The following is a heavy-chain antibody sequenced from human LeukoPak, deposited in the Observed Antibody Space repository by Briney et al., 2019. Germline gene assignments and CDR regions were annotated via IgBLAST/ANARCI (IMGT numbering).Heavy chain of an antibody. CDR1: GGSISSGDYY. CDR3: ARHPNWNYGYYYYGMDV. D-gene: IGHD1-7*01. CDR2: IYYSGST. J-gene: IGHJ6*02. V-gene: IGHV4-30-4*01. Sequence: SETLSLTCTVSGGSISSGDYYWSWIRQPPGQGLEWIGYIYYSGSTYYNPSLKSRVTISVDTSKNQFSLKLSSVTAADTAVYYCARHPNWNYGYYYYGMDVWGQGTTVTVSS.